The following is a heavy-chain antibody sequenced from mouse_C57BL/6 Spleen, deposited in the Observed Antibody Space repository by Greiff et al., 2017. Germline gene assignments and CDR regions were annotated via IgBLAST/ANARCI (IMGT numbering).Heavy chain of an antibody. Sequence: EVKLMESEGGLVQPGRSMKLSCTASGFTFSDYYMAWVRQVPEKGLEWVANINYDGSSTYYLDSLKSRFIISRDNAKNILYLQMSSLKSEDTATYYCAREGYYYYGSSYWYFDVWGTGTTVTVSS. CDR2: INYDGSST. J-gene: IGHJ1*03. CDR1: GFTFSDYY. CDR3: AREGYYYYGSSYWYFDV. D-gene: IGHD1-1*01. V-gene: IGHV5-16*01.